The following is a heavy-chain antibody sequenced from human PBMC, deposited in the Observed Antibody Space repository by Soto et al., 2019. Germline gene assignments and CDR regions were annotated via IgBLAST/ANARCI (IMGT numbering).Heavy chain of an antibody. D-gene: IGHD3-3*01. V-gene: IGHV1-69*13. J-gene: IGHJ4*02. Sequence: GASVKVSCKASGGTFSSYAISWVRQAPGQGLEWMGGIIPIFGTANYAQKFQGRVTITADESTSTAYMELSSLRSEDTAVYYCARDSEAGRFLEWLPHSPNYFDYWGQGTLVTVSS. CDR1: GGTFSSYA. CDR2: IIPIFGTA. CDR3: ARDSEAGRFLEWLPHSPNYFDY.